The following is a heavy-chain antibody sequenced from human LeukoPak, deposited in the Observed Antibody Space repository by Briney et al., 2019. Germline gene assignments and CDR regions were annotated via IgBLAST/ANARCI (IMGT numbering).Heavy chain of an antibody. V-gene: IGHV3-48*04. D-gene: IGHD3-3*01. Sequence: PGGSLRLSCAASGFTFSSYSMNWVRQAPGKGLEWVSYIRSSSSTIYYADSVKGRFTISRDNAKNSLYLQMNSLRAEDTAVYYCARDSTYYDFWSGYLYWGQGTLVTVSS. CDR1: GFTFSSYS. CDR2: IRSSSSTI. CDR3: ARDSTYYDFWSGYLY. J-gene: IGHJ4*02.